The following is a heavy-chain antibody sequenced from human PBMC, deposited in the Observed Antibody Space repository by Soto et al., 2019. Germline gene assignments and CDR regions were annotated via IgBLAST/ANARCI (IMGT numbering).Heavy chain of an antibody. Sequence: QVQLVESGGGVVQPGRSLRLSCAASGFIFSTYGMHWVRQTPGKGPEWVAVIWSDGSNKYYADSVRGRFTISRDNSKNMLYLQMNSLSAEDTAMYYCARAVGPFDYWGQGTLVTVSS. CDR2: IWSDGSNK. V-gene: IGHV3-33*01. J-gene: IGHJ4*02. D-gene: IGHD1-26*01. CDR3: ARAVGPFDY. CDR1: GFIFSTYG.